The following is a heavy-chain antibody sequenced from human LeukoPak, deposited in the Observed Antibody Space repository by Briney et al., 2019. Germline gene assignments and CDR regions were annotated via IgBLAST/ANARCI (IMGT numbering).Heavy chain of an antibody. J-gene: IGHJ4*02. CDR1: GYTFTSYA. D-gene: IGHD4-17*01. CDR3: AREVAPGAFDY. Sequence: ASVKVSCKASGYTFTSYALNWVRQAPGQGLEWMGWINTNTGNPTYAQGFTGRFVFSLDTSVNTAYLQISSLKSEDTAVYYCAREVAPGAFDYGGQGTLVIVSS. V-gene: IGHV7-4-1*02. CDR2: INTNTGNP.